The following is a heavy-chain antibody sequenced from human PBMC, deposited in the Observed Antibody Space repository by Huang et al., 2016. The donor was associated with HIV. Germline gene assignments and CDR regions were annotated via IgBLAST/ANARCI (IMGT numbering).Heavy chain of an antibody. J-gene: IGHJ5*02. V-gene: IGHV4-39*01. CDR1: GGSIDNRNSY. CDR2: IYYRGTT. CDR3: ARRWDYDFWSGSSYGS. D-gene: IGHD3-3*01. Sequence: QLQLQESGPGQVKPSETLSLTCTVSGGSIDNRNSYWGWIRQPPGKGLEGMGNIYYRGTTYDNPSLKSRVTISVDTSNNQFALRLDSVTAADTAVYYCARRWDYDFWSGSSYGSWGQGTLVTVSS.